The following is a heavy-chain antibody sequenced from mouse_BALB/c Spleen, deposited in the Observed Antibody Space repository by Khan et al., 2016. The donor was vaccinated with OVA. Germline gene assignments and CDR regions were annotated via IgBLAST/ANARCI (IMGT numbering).Heavy chain of an antibody. V-gene: IGHV14-1*02. CDR3: ARDGYAPWCAY. J-gene: IGHJ3*01. Sequence: EVKLQESGAELVRPGALVKLSCKASGFNIKDYYMHWVKQRPEQGLVWIGRIDPENGNTIYDPKFQGKASITSDKSSNTAYMELSSLTSEDTAVYYCARDGYAPWCAYWGQGTLVTVSA. CDR2: IDPENGNT. CDR1: GFNIKDYY. D-gene: IGHD2-2*01.